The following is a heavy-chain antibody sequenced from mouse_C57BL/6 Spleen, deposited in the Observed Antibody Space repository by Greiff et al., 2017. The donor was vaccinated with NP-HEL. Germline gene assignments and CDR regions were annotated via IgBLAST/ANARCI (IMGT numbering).Heavy chain of an antibody. Sequence: QVQLQQSGAELARPGASVKMSCKASGYTFTSYTMHWVKQRPGQGLAWIGYINPSSGYTKYNQKFKDKATLTADKSSSTAYMQLSSLTSEDSAVYYCAGYYGNYDWYFDVWGTGTTVTVSS. V-gene: IGHV1-4*01. D-gene: IGHD2-1*01. CDR3: AGYYGNYDWYFDV. J-gene: IGHJ1*03. CDR1: GYTFTSYT. CDR2: INPSSGYT.